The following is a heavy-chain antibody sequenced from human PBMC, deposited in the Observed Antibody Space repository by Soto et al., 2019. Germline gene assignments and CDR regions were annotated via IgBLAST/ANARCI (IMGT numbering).Heavy chain of an antibody. D-gene: IGHD6-25*01. J-gene: IGHJ4*02. CDR3: ARVERQQRRDY. V-gene: IGHV4-4*02. CDR1: GDSISSNKW. Sequence: QVQLQESGPGLVKPSGTLSLTCAVSGDSISSNKWWSWVRQPPGKGLEWIGEIHHSGNSNYNPSQKSGVIISVDKSKNQSSLKLSSVTDADTAVYYCARVERQQRRDYWGQGTLVTVSS. CDR2: IHHSGNS.